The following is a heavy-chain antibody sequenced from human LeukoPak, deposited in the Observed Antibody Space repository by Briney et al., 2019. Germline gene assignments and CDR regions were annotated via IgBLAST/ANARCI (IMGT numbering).Heavy chain of an antibody. CDR1: GGTFSSYA. Sequence: SVKVSCKASGGTFSSYAISWVRQAPGQGLEWMGRIIPIFGTANYAQKFQGRVTITTDESTSTAYMELSSLRSEDTAVYYCARMPSGWYGYYFDYWGQGTLVTVSS. D-gene: IGHD6-19*01. CDR2: IIPIFGTA. J-gene: IGHJ4*02. V-gene: IGHV1-69*05. CDR3: ARMPSGWYGYYFDY.